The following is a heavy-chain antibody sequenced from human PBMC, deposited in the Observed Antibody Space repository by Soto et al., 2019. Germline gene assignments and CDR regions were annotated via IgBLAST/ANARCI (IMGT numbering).Heavy chain of an antibody. CDR2: IYHSGGT. D-gene: IGHD6-19*01. V-gene: IGHV4-4*02. J-gene: IGHJ6*02. Sequence: PSETLSLTCAVSGGSISSSNWWSWVRQPPGKGLEWIGEIYHSGGTNYNPSLKSRVTISVDKSKNQFSLKLSSVTAADTAVYYCARSDSGWYDYYYYGMDVWGQGTTVTVSS. CDR3: ARSDSGWYDYYYYGMDV. CDR1: GGSISSSNW.